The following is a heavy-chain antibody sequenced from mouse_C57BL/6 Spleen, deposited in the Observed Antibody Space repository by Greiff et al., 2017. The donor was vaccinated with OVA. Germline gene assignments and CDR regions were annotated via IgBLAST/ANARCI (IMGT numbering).Heavy chain of an antibody. Sequence: EVQLQQSGPELVKPGASVKISCKASGYSFTDYNMNWVKQSNGKSLEWIGVINPNYGTTSYNQKFKGKATLTVDQSSSTAYMQLNSLTSDDSAVYYCARASTPGSSYGWYFDVWGTGTTVTVSS. CDR2: INPNYGTT. V-gene: IGHV1-39*01. J-gene: IGHJ1*03. CDR3: ARASTPGSSYGWYFDV. D-gene: IGHD1-1*01. CDR1: GYSFTDYN.